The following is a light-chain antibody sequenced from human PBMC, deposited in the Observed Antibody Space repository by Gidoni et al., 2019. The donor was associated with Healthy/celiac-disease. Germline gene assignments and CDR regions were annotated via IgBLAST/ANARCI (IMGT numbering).Light chain of an antibody. CDR1: QSVSSY. Sequence: EIALTQSPATLSLSPGERATLSCRASQSVSSYLAWYQQEPGQAPRLLIYDASNRATGIPARFSGSGSGTDFTLTISSLEPEDFAVYYCQQRSNWPLTFGGGTKVEIK. CDR2: DAS. J-gene: IGKJ4*01. V-gene: IGKV3-11*01. CDR3: QQRSNWPLT.